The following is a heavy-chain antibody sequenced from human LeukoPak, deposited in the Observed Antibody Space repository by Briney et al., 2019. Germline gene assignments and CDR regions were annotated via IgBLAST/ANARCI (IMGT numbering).Heavy chain of an antibody. CDR1: GYTFPAYY. CDR2: INPDSGGT. CDR3: ATSRAQTLAYCGGDCYSGFDY. J-gene: IGHJ4*02. D-gene: IGHD2-21*02. Sequence: GASVKASCKASGYTFPAYYMHWVRQAPGQGLDWLGWINPDSGGTNYAQKFQGRVTMTRDPSISTAYMELSWLRSDDTAMYYCATSRAQTLAYCGGDCYSGFDYWGQGTLVSVSS. V-gene: IGHV1-2*02.